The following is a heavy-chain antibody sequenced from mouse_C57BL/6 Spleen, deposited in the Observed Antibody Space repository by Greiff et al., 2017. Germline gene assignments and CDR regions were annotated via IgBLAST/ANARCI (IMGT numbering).Heavy chain of an antibody. D-gene: IGHD1-1*01. CDR2: IRNKANGYTT. V-gene: IGHV7-3*01. Sequence: EVKLMESGGGLVQPGGSLSLSCAASGFTFTDYYMSWVRQPPGKALEWLGFIRNKANGYTTEYSASVKGRFTISRDNSQSILYLQMNALRAEDSATYYCARYSYGSPFDYWGQGTTLTVSS. CDR1: GFTFTDYY. J-gene: IGHJ2*01. CDR3: ARYSYGSPFDY.